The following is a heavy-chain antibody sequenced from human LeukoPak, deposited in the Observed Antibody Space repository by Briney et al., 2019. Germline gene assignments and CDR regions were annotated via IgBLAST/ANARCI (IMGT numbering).Heavy chain of an antibody. J-gene: IGHJ3*02. D-gene: IGHD6-13*01. CDR2: VLYSGSA. Sequence: PETLSLTCIVSGGSISSNYWSWIRPPPGKGLGWIGSVLYSGSANYNPSLTSRVTITVGTSKNRFSLKLSCVTAADTAVYYYAREFSGNASSWLPQGTFDIWGQGTMVTVSS. CDR3: AREFSGNASSWLPQGTFDI. CDR1: GGSISSNY. V-gene: IGHV4-59*01.